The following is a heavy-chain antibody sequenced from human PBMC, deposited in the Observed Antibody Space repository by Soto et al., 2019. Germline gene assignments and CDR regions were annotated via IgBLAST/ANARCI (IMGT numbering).Heavy chain of an antibody. J-gene: IGHJ4*02. V-gene: IGHV3-21*01. Sequence: GGSLRLSCAASGFTFNTYSMNWVRQAPGKGLEWVSSISSSGNSIYYADSLKDRFTISRDNAKNSLFLQMNSLRAEDTALYYCSRGWSHPDYWGQGTLVTVSS. CDR2: ISSSGNSI. CDR1: GFTFNTYS. CDR3: SRGWSHPDY. D-gene: IGHD1-26*01.